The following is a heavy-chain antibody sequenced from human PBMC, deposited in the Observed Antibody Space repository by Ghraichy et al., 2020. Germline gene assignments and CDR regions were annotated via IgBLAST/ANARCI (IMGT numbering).Heavy chain of an antibody. CDR1: GYTFTSYG. J-gene: IGHJ4*02. CDR2: ISAYNGNT. D-gene: IGHD3-10*01. CDR3: ARVPRLLWFGESKTQKTYFDY. Sequence: ASVKVSCKASGYTFTSYGISWVRQSPGLGLEWMGWISAYNGNTNYAQKLQGRVTMTTDTSTSTAYMELRSLRSDDTAVYYCARVPRLLWFGESKTQKTYFDYWGQGTLVTVSA. V-gene: IGHV1-18*01.